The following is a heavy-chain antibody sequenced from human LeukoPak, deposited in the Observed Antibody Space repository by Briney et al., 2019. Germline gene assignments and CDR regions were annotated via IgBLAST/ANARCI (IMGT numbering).Heavy chain of an antibody. Sequence: ASVKVSCKASGYTLTELSMHWVRQAPGKGLEWMGGFDPEDGETIYAQKFQGRVTMTEDTTTDTAYMELSSLRSEDTAVYYCATASYYYDSSGYFDYWGQGTLVTVSS. CDR2: FDPEDGET. J-gene: IGHJ4*02. CDR3: ATASYYYDSSGYFDY. D-gene: IGHD3-22*01. CDR1: GYTLTELS. V-gene: IGHV1-24*01.